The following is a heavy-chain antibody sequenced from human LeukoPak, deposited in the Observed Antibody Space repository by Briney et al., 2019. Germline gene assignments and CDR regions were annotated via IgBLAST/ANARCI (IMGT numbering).Heavy chain of an antibody. CDR2: ISSRSYI. J-gene: IGHJ4*02. CDR1: GFTFSSYS. V-gene: IGHV3-21*01. Sequence: GGSLRLSCAASGFTFSSYSMNWVRQAPGKGLEWVSSISSRSYIYYADSVKGRFTISRDNAKNSLYLQMNSLRAEDTAVYYCASSTPSTYDYWGQGTLVTVSS. CDR3: ASSTPSTYDY.